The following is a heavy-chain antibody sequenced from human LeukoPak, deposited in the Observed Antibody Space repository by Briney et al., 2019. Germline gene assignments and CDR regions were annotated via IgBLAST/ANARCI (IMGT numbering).Heavy chain of an antibody. CDR1: GFTFSSYS. CDR3: ARVLGYDILTGYLYYFDY. J-gene: IGHJ4*02. CDR2: ISSSSSYI. D-gene: IGHD3-9*01. V-gene: IGHV3-21*01. Sequence: PGGSLRLSCAASGFTFSSYSMNSVRQAPGKGLEWVSSISSSSSYIYYADSVKGRFTISRDNAKNSLYLQMNSLRAEDTAVYYCARVLGYDILTGYLYYFDYWGQGTLVTVSS.